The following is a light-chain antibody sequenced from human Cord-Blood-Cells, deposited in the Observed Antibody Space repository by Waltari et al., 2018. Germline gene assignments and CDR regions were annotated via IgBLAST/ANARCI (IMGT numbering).Light chain of an antibody. CDR2: DVS. Sequence: QSALTQPASVSGSPGQSITISCTGTSSDVGGYNYVPWYPQHPGKAPKLMIYDVSKRPSGVSNRFSGSKSGNTASLTISGLQAEDEADYYCSSYTSSSTLVFGGGTKLTVL. J-gene: IGLJ2*01. CDR1: SSDVGGYNY. CDR3: SSYTSSSTLV. V-gene: IGLV2-14*01.